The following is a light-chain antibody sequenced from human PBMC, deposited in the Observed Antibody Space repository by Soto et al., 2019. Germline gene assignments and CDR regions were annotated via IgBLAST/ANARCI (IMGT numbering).Light chain of an antibody. CDR1: QDISAW. CDR3: QQYSAFPWT. CDR2: KAT. J-gene: IGKJ1*01. Sequence: DIQMTQSPSTLSASVGDIVTITCRASQDISAWLAWYQQKPGKPPKLVIYKATALETGVPSRFSGSGSGTEFTLTISSLQPDDFTTYYCQQYSAFPWTSGQGTKVDIK. V-gene: IGKV1-5*03.